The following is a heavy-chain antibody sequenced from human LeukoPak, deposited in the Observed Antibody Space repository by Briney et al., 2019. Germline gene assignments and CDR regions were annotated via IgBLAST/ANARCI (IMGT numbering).Heavy chain of an antibody. V-gene: IGHV4-39*02. CDR3: ARESSGWYDQYFQH. CDR2: IYYSGST. D-gene: IGHD6-19*01. J-gene: IGHJ1*01. Sequence: SETLSLTCTVSGRSISSSSYYWGWLRQPPGKGLGRIGSIYYSGSTYYNPSLKSRVTISVDTSKNQFSLKLSSVTAADTAVYYCARESSGWYDQYFQHWGQGTLVTVSS. CDR1: GRSISSSSYY.